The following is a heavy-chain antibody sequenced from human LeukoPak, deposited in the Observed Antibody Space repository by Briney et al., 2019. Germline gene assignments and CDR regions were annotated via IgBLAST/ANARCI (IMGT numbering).Heavy chain of an antibody. CDR3: GSAPYQRPEG. CDR2: INHSGST. CDR1: GGSFSGYY. J-gene: IGHJ4*02. D-gene: IGHD2-2*01. Sequence: SETLSLTCAVYGGSFSGYYWSWIRQPPGKGLEWIGEINHSGSTNYNPSLKSRVTISVDTSKNQFSLKLSSVTAADTAVYYCGSAPYQRPEGWGQGTLVTVSS. V-gene: IGHV4-34*01.